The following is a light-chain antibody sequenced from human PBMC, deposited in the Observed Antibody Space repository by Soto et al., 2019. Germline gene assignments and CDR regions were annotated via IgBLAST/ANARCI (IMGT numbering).Light chain of an antibody. CDR2: EAS. V-gene: IGLV2-23*01. Sequence: ALTQPASVSGSPGQSITISCTGTNNDVGTYNFVSWYQHHPGKAPKLMIYEASKRPSGVSYRFSGSKSANTASLTISGLQAEDEADYYCCSYAGNSALVFGGGTKLTVL. J-gene: IGLJ3*02. CDR1: NNDVGTYNF. CDR3: CSYAGNSALV.